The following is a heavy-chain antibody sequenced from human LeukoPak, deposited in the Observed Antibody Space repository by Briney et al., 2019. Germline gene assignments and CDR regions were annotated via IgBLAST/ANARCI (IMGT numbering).Heavy chain of an antibody. Sequence: GGSLRLSCAASGVTFSGGAYSMTWVRQAPGKGLEWVSSISVRSSHIFYVDSVKGRFTISRDNAKNSVYLQMNSLRAEDSAVYYCGRSYVSSGFYPGALGDWGQGTLVAVSS. V-gene: IGHV3-21*06. CDR2: ISVRSSHI. CDR1: GVTFSGGAYS. CDR3: GRSYVSSGFYPGALGD. D-gene: IGHD3-22*01. J-gene: IGHJ4*02.